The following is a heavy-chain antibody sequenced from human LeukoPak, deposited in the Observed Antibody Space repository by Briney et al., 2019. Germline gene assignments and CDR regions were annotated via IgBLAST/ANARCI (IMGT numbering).Heavy chain of an antibody. V-gene: IGHV4-61*01. CDR3: ARVTPLESSSSSRFDY. J-gene: IGHJ4*02. Sequence: SETLSLTCTVSGGSVSSGSYYWSWIRQPPGKGLEWIGHIYYSGSTNYNPSLKSRVTISVDTSKNQFSLKLSSVTAADTAVYYCARVTPLESSSSSRFDYWGQGTLVAVSS. D-gene: IGHD6-13*01. CDR2: IYYSGST. CDR1: GGSVSSGSYY.